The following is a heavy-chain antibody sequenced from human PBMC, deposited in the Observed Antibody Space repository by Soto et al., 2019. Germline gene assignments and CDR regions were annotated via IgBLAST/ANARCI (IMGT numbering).Heavy chain of an antibody. V-gene: IGHV3-23*01. CDR3: AKDGFYDYIWGTYRSRFFDY. CDR2: ISGSGSST. CDR1: GLRVNHFS. Sequence: SLRLSCAASGLRVNHFSMSWIRQDQGKGLEWVSSISGSGSSTYNADSVKGRFTISRHNSTSTLSLQVNSLRAEDTAVYYCAKDGFYDYIWGTYRSRFFDYWGQGTLVTVSS. J-gene: IGHJ4*02. D-gene: IGHD3-16*02.